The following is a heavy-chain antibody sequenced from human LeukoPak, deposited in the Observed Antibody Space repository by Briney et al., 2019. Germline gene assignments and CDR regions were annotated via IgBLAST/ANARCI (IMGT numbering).Heavy chain of an antibody. Sequence: PGRSLRLSCAASGFTFSSYGMHWVRQAPGKGLEWVAVISYDGSNKYYADSVKGRFTISRDNSKNTLYLQMNSLRAEDTAVYYCAKDYYDSSGYYHGSPDDAFDIWGQGTMVTVSS. CDR2: ISYDGSNK. D-gene: IGHD3-22*01. V-gene: IGHV3-30*18. CDR3: AKDYYDSSGYYHGSPDDAFDI. CDR1: GFTFSSYG. J-gene: IGHJ3*02.